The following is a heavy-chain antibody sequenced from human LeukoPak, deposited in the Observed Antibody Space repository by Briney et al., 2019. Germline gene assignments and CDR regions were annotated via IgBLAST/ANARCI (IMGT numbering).Heavy chain of an antibody. CDR1: GFNFNNAW. V-gene: IGHV3-15*01. CDR3: TTYMAARPDNFGF. Sequence: GGSLRLSCAASGFNFNNAWMSWVRQAPGMGLEWVGRIKSKTSGGTTDYAAPVEGRFTISRDDSKSTLFLQMNSLKTEDTVFYYCTTYMAARPDNFGFWGQGTLVTVSS. D-gene: IGHD6-6*01. CDR2: IKSKTSGGTT. J-gene: IGHJ4*02.